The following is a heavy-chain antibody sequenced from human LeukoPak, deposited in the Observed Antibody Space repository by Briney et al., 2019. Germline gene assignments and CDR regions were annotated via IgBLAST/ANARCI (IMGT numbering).Heavy chain of an antibody. V-gene: IGHV5-51*01. J-gene: IGHJ4*02. D-gene: IGHD5-18*01. CDR2: IYPGDSDT. CDR1: GYSFTNYW. CDR3: AVSNPYSYGGFDY. Sequence: GESLKISCNGSGYSFTNYWNGWVRQMPGNGLEWMGIIYPGDSDTRYSPSFQGQVTISADKSISTAYLQWSSLKASDTAMYYCAVSNPYSYGGFDYWGQGTLVTVSS.